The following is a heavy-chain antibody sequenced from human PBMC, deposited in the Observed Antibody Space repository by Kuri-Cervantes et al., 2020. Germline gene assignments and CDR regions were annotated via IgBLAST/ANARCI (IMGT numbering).Heavy chain of an antibody. D-gene: IGHD3-10*01. CDR1: GFTFSSSS. V-gene: IGHV3-21*04. CDR2: ISSSSSYI. J-gene: IGHJ4*02. Sequence: GEALKISCAASGFTFSSSSMNWVRQAPGKGLGRVSSISSSSSYIYYADSVKGRFTISRDNAKNSLYLQINSLRAEDTAVYYCARSSVIRGVIRVFDYWGQGTLVTVSS. CDR3: ARSSVIRGVIRVFDY.